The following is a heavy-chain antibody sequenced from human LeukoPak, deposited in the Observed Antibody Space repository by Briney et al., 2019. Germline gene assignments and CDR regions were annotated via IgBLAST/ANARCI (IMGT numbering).Heavy chain of an antibody. CDR3: ARKEGSIAARIDY. J-gene: IGHJ4*02. CDR1: GYSISRGYY. CDR2: IYHSGST. Sequence: KPSETLSLNRAVSGYSISRGYYWGWIPAPPGKGLEWIGSIYHSGSTYYNPSLKSRVTISVDTSKNQFSLKLSSVTAADTAVYYCARKEGSIAARIDYWGQGTLVTVSS. V-gene: IGHV4-38-2*01. D-gene: IGHD6-6*01.